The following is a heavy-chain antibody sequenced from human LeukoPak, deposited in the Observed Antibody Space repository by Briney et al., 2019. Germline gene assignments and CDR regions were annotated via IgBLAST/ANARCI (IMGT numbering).Heavy chain of an antibody. CDR3: AKARYSSPFLPPFEY. V-gene: IGHV3-48*03. CDR1: GFTFSSYE. D-gene: IGHD6-19*01. J-gene: IGHJ4*02. Sequence: PGGSLRLSCAASGFTFSSYEMNWVRQAPGKGLEWVSYISSSGSTIYYADSVKGRFTISRDNAKNSLYLQMNSLRTDDMAFYYCAKARYSSPFLPPFEYWGQGTLVTVSS. CDR2: ISSSGSTI.